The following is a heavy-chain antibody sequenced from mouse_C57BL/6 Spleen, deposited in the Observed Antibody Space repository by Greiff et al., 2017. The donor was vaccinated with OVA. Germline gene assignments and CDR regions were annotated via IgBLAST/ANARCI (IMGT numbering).Heavy chain of an antibody. CDR2: IHPNSGST. D-gene: IGHD3-2*02. CDR1: GYTFTSYW. V-gene: IGHV1-64*01. CDR3: AKYSSGDVDAMDY. J-gene: IGHJ4*01. Sequence: VQLQQPGAELVKPGASVKLSCKASGYTFTSYWMPWVKQRPGQGLEWIGMIHPNSGSTNYNEKFKSKATLTVDKSSSTAYMQLSRLTSEDAAVYYYAKYSSGDVDAMDYWGQGTSVTVSS.